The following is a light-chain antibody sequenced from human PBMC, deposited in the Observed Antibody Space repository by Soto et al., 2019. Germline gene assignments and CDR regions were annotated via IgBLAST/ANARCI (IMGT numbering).Light chain of an antibody. CDR2: GAS. Sequence: EIVMTQSPATLSVPPGERATLSCRASQSVSSNLAWYQQKPGQAPRLPIYGASTRATGIPARFSGSGSGTEFTLTISSLQPEDFATYYCQQVNNYPLTFGGGTKVDIK. J-gene: IGKJ4*01. CDR3: QQVNNYPLT. CDR1: QSVSSN. V-gene: IGKV3-15*01.